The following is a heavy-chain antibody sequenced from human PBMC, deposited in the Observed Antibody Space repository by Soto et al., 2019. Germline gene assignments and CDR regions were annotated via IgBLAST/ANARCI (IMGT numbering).Heavy chain of an antibody. D-gene: IGHD3-22*01. CDR1: GFTFSSSA. J-gene: IGHJ4*02. Sequence: SLRLSCAASGFTFSSSAMSWVRQAPGKGLEWVSAVSRSGGSTYYADSVKGRFTISRDNSKNTLFLQMNSLRAEDTAVYYCAKALSTLSYDISGSYTTDYYYINYSCQGPLVTVFS. CDR3: AKALSTLSYDISGSYTTDYYYINY. CDR2: VSRSGGST. V-gene: IGHV3-23*01.